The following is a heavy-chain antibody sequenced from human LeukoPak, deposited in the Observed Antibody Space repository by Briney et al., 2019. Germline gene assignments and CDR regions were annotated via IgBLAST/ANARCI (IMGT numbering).Heavy chain of an antibody. V-gene: IGHV1-18*01. D-gene: IGHD4-11*01. CDR3: ARDETTVTTRALYYYMDV. J-gene: IGHJ6*03. CDR2: ISAYNGNT. Sequence: ASVKVSCKASGYTFTSYGISWVRQAPGQGLEWMGWISAYNGNTNYAQKLQGRVTMTTDTSTSTAYMELRSLRSDDTAVYYCARDETTVTTRALYYYMDVWGKGTTVTVSS. CDR1: GYTFTSYG.